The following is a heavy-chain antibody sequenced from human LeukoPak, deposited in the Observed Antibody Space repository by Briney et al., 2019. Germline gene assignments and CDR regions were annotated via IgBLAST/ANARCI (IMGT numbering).Heavy chain of an antibody. V-gene: IGHV3-23*01. CDR1: GFTFSSYA. J-gene: IGHJ4*02. CDR3: AKKWGVGTTTLDYFDY. D-gene: IGHD1-26*01. CDR2: ISGSGGST. Sequence: GGSLRLSCAASGFTFSSYAMSWVRQAPGKGLEWVSGISGSGGSTYYADSVKGRVTISRDNSKNTLYLQMNSLTDEDTAVYYCAKKWGVGTTTLDYFDYWGQGTLLTVSS.